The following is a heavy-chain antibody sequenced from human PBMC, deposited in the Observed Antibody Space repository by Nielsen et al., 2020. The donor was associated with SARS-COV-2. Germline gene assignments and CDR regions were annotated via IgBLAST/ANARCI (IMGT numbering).Heavy chain of an antibody. CDR1: GFTFSSYA. Sequence: GESLKISCAASGFTFSSYAMHWVRQAPGKGLEWVAVISYDGSNKYYADTVKGRFTISRDNSKNTLYLQMNSLRAGDTAVYYCARVAPDSSSWYLFDYWGQGTLVTVSS. CDR2: ISYDGSNK. V-gene: IGHV3-30*04. D-gene: IGHD6-13*01. J-gene: IGHJ4*02. CDR3: ARVAPDSSSWYLFDY.